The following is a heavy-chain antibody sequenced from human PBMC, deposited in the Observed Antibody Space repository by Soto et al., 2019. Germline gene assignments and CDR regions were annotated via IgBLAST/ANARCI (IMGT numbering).Heavy chain of an antibody. CDR2: INHSGST. Sequence: PAETLSLTCAVYGGSFSGYYLSWIRHPPGKGLEWIGEINHSGSTNYNPSLKSRVTISVDTSKNQFSLKLSSVTAADTAVYYCARGYGSGSYYRPLHYYGMDVWGQGTTVTVSS. V-gene: IGHV4-34*01. D-gene: IGHD3-10*01. J-gene: IGHJ6*02. CDR1: GGSFSGYY. CDR3: ARGYGSGSYYRPLHYYGMDV.